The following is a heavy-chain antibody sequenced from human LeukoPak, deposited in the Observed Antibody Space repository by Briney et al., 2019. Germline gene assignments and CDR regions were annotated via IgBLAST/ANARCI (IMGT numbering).Heavy chain of an antibody. CDR3: AELGITMIGGV. CDR1: GFTFSSYE. CDR2: ISSGSTI. D-gene: IGHD3-10*02. J-gene: IGHJ6*04. Sequence: QPGGSLRLSCAASGFTFSSYEMNWVRQAPGKGLEWVSYISSGSTIYYADSVKGRFTISRDNAKNSLYLQMNSLRAEDTAVYYCAELGITMIGGVWGKGTTVTISS. V-gene: IGHV3-48*03.